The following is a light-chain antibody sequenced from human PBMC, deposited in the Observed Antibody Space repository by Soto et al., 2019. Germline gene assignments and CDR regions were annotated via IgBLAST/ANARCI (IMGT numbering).Light chain of an antibody. CDR2: EVT. Sequence: QSALTQPASVSGSPGQSITISCTGTSSDVGGYNYVSWYQQHPGKAPKLMIYEVTNRPSGVSNRFSGSGSGNTASLTISGLQAEDEADYYCSSYTTSSVVFGGGTKVTVL. V-gene: IGLV2-14*01. J-gene: IGLJ3*02. CDR3: SSYTTSSVV. CDR1: SSDVGGYNY.